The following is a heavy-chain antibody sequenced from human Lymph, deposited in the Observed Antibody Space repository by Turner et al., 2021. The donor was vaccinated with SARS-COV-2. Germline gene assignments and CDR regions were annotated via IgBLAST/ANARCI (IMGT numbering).Heavy chain of an antibody. CDR3: ARRRQWVVNWYFDL. D-gene: IGHD6-19*01. V-gene: IGHV4-39*01. J-gene: IGHJ2*01. CDR2: LYYRGST. CDR1: GGSIRSSSYY. Sequence: QLQLQESGPGLVKPSETLSLTCTVSGGSIRSSSYYWGWIRPPPGKGLEWVGSLYYRGSTYYNPSLKGRVTISGDTSKNQFSLKLSSVTAADTAVYYCARRRQWVVNWYFDLWGRGTLVTVSS.